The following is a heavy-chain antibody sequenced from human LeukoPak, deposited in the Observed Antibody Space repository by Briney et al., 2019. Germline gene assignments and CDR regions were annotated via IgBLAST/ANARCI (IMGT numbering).Heavy chain of an antibody. Sequence: SETLSLTCTVSGGSISSYYWSWIRQPPGKGLEWIGYTYYSGSTNYNPSLKSRVTISVDTSKNQFSLKLSSVTAADTAVYYCARELYSNYGLGWFDPWGQGTLVTVSS. D-gene: IGHD4-11*01. CDR3: ARELYSNYGLGWFDP. V-gene: IGHV4-59*01. J-gene: IGHJ5*02. CDR2: TYYSGST. CDR1: GGSISSYY.